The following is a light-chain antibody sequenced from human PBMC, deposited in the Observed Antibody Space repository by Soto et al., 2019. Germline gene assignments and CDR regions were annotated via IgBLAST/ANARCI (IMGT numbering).Light chain of an antibody. J-gene: IGLJ3*02. CDR2: EVT. CDR1: SSDIGAYNY. Sequence: QSALTQPPSASGSPGQSVTISCTGTSSDIGAYNYVSWYQQHPGKVPRLMIYEVTKRPSGVPDRFSGSQSGNTASLTVSGLQAEDEADYYCSSYAGGNNLVFGGGTKVTVL. CDR3: SSYAGGNNLV. V-gene: IGLV2-8*01.